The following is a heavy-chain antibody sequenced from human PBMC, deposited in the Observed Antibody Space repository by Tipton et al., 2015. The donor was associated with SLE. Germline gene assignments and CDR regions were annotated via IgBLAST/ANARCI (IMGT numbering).Heavy chain of an antibody. V-gene: IGHV4-38-2*02. CDR1: GYSISSGYY. D-gene: IGHD6-19*01. CDR2: IYHSGST. Sequence: TLSLTCTVSGYSISSGYYWGWIRQPPGKGLEWIGSIYHSGSTYYNPSLKSRVTISVDTSKNQFSLKLSSVTAADTAVYYCATGIAVAGPFDYWGQGTLVTVSS. CDR3: ATGIAVAGPFDY. J-gene: IGHJ4*02.